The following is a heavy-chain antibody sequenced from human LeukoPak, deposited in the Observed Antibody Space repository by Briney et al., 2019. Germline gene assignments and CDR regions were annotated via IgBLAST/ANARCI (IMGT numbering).Heavy chain of an antibody. CDR2: ISSSGSTI. CDR1: GFTFSSYE. D-gene: IGHD3-10*01. Sequence: PGGSLRLSCAASGFTFSSYEMNWVRQTPGKGLEWVSYISSSGSTIYYADSVKGRFTISRDNAKNSLYLQMNSLRAEDTAVYYCARGYLWFGELLQNFDYWGQGTLVTVSS. CDR3: ARGYLWFGELLQNFDY. J-gene: IGHJ4*02. V-gene: IGHV3-48*03.